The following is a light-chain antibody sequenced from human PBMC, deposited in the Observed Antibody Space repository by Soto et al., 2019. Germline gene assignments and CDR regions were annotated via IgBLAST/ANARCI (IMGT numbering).Light chain of an antibody. Sequence: QLVLTQTPSVSGTPGQRVNISCSGSSSNIGRNYVYWYHQFPGTAPKLLIYRDNERPSGVPDRFSGSKSGTSASLAISGLRSGDEADYHCATWDDSLGGPVFGGGTKLTVL. CDR1: SSNIGRNY. CDR2: RDN. CDR3: ATWDDSLGGPV. J-gene: IGLJ2*01. V-gene: IGLV1-47*01.